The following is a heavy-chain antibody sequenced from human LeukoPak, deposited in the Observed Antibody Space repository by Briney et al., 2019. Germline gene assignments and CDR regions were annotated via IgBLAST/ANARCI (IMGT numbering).Heavy chain of an antibody. V-gene: IGHV3-64*01. CDR2: ITSNGGST. CDR3: ASDRGDGHLPY. CDR1: GFTFSSYA. D-gene: IGHD1-14*01. Sequence: PGGSLRLSCAASGFTFSSYAMHWVRQAPGKGLEYVSSITSNGGSTYYANSVKGRFTISRDNSKNTLYLQMGSLRAEDMAVYYCASDRGDGHLPYWGQGTLVTVSS. J-gene: IGHJ4*02.